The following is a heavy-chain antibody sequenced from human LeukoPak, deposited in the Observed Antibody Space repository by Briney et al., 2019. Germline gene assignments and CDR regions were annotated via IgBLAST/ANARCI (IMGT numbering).Heavy chain of an antibody. CDR3: ARDRSYYDSSGYPGVYDY. V-gene: IGHV1-2*02. Sequence: GASVKVSCKASGYTFTGYYMHWVRQAPGQGLEWMEWINPNSGGTNYAQKFQGRVTMTRDTSISTAYMELSRLRSDDTAVYYCARDRSYYDSSGYPGVYDYWGQGTLVTVSS. CDR2: INPNSGGT. CDR1: GYTFTGYY. D-gene: IGHD3-22*01. J-gene: IGHJ4*02.